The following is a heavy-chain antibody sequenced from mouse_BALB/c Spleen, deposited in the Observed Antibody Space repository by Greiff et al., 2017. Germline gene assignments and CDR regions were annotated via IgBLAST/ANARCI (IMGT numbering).Heavy chain of an antibody. CDR3: ARHLTTGAWFAY. V-gene: IGHV5-12-2*01. Sequence: EVHLVESGGGLVQPGGSLKLSCAASGFTFSSYTMSWVRQTPEKRLEWVAYISNGGGSTYYPDTVKGRFTISRDNAKNTLYLQMSSLKSEDTAMYYCARHLTTGAWFAYWGQGTLVTVSA. J-gene: IGHJ3*01. CDR2: ISNGGGST. CDR1: GFTFSSYT. D-gene: IGHD2-12*01.